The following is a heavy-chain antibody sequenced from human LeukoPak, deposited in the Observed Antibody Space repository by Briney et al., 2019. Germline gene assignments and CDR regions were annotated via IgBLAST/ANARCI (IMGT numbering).Heavy chain of an antibody. V-gene: IGHV4-59*01. CDR3: ARGNVLLWFGELLHNWFDP. CDR2: IYYSGST. J-gene: IGHJ5*02. CDR1: GGSISSYY. Sequence: SETLSLTCTVSGGSISSYYWSWIRQPPGEGLEWIGYIYYSGSTNYNPSLKSRVTISVDTSKNQFSLKLSSVTAADTAVYYCARGNVLLWFGELLHNWFDPWGQGTLVTVSS. D-gene: IGHD3-10*01.